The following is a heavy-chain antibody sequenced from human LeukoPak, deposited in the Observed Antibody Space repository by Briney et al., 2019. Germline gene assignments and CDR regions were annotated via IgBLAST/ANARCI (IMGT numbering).Heavy chain of an antibody. D-gene: IGHD4-17*01. CDR3: ARERARYGDFDY. CDR2: IYYSGST. V-gene: IGHV4-59*01. J-gene: IGHJ4*02. Sequence: SETLSLTCSVSGGSISSDYWSWIRQPPGKGLEWSGYIYYSGSTNYNPSLKSRVTISVDTSKKQFSLELSSVTAADTAVYYCARERARYGDFDYWGQGTLVTVSS. CDR1: GGSISSDY.